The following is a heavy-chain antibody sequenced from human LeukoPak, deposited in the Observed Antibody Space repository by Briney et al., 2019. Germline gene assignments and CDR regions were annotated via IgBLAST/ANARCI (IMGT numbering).Heavy chain of an antibody. CDR3: ASSSRWLDFDY. D-gene: IGHD6-19*01. CDR1: GFIFRSYA. V-gene: IGHV3-53*01. Sequence: PGGSLRLSSAASGFIFRSYAMSWVRQAPGKGLEWVSVIYTGGSTYYADSVKGRFTISRDNSKNTLYLQMNSLRAEDTAVYYCASSSRWLDFDYWGQGTLVTVSS. J-gene: IGHJ4*02. CDR2: IYTGGST.